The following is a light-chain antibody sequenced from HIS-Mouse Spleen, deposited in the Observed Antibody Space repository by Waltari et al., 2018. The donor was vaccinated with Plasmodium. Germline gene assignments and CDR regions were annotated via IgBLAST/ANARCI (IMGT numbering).Light chain of an antibody. CDR1: QGISSY. V-gene: IGKV1-8*01. J-gene: IGKJ3*01. CDR3: QQYYSYPYT. Sequence: AIRIIQSLPSLSASTGDSVPITCRASQGISSYLAWYQQKPGKAPKLLIYAASTLQSGVPSRFSGSGSGTDFTLTISCLQSEDFATYYCQQYYSYPYTFGPGTKVDIK. CDR2: AAS.